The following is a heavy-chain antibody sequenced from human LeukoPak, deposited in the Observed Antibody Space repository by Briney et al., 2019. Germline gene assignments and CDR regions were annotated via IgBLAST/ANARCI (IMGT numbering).Heavy chain of an antibody. CDR1: GGSISSSGYS. CDR3: ARTREAAAGTLYNWFDP. J-gene: IGHJ5*02. CDR2: IYHSGST. V-gene: IGHV4-30-2*02. Sequence: SETLSLTCAVSGGSISSSGYSWSWIRQPPGKGLEWIGYIYHSGSTYYNPSLKSRVTISVDTSKNQFSLKLSSVTAADTAVYYCARTREAAAGTLYNWFDPWGQGTLVTVSS. D-gene: IGHD6-13*01.